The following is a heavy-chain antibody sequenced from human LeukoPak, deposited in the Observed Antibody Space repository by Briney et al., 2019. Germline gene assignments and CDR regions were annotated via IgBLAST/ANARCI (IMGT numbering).Heavy chain of an antibody. CDR3: ARGGYSSSWYSGVYFDY. J-gene: IGHJ4*02. CDR2: INTNTGNP. D-gene: IGHD6-13*01. V-gene: IGHV7-4-1*02. Sequence: ASVKVSCKASGYTFISYGITWVRQAPGQGLEWMGWINTNTGNPTYAQGFTGRFVFSLDTSVSTAYLQISSLKAEDTAVYYCARGGYSSSWYSGVYFDYWGQGTLVTVSS. CDR1: GYTFISYG.